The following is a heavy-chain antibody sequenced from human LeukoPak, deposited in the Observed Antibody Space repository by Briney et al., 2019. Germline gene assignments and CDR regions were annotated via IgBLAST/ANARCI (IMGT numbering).Heavy chain of an antibody. D-gene: IGHD1-26*01. J-gene: IGHJ4*02. Sequence: SETLSLTCTVSGGSISSYYWSWIRQPAGKGLEWIGRIYTSGSTNYNPSLTSRVTMSVDTSKNQFSLKLSSVTAADTAVSYCARKIVGARYFDYWGQGTLVTVSS. CDR2: IYTSGST. V-gene: IGHV4-4*07. CDR1: GGSISSYY. CDR3: ARKIVGARYFDY.